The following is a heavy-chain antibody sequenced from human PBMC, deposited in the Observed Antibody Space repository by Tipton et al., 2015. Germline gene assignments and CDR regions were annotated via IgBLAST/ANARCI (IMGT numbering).Heavy chain of an antibody. CDR2: IYPGASDT. V-gene: IGHV5-51*03. CDR1: GYSFSTHW. J-gene: IGHJ6*02. Sequence: VQLVQSGAEVKQLGESQKISCKGSGYSFSTHWIGWVRQMPGKGLEWMGIIYPGASDTRYSPSFEGQVTISADKSSSTAFLQWSSLKASDSAIYFCARALNAWGILSYYYYGLDVWGQGTTVTVSS. CDR3: ARALNAWGILSYYYYGLDV. D-gene: IGHD3-16*01.